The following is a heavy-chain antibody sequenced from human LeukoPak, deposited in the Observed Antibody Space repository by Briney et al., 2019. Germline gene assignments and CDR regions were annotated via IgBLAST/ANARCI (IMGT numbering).Heavy chain of an antibody. CDR3: ARGGHSSSWYNPNDY. CDR2: IIPIFGTA. CDR1: GGTFSSYA. V-gene: IGHV1-69*13. Sequence: SVKVSCKASGGTFSSYAISWVRQAPGLGLEWMGGIIPIFGTANYAQKFQGRVTITADESTSTAYMELSSLRSEDTAVYYCARGGHSSSWYNPNDYWGQGTLGTVSS. J-gene: IGHJ4*02. D-gene: IGHD6-13*01.